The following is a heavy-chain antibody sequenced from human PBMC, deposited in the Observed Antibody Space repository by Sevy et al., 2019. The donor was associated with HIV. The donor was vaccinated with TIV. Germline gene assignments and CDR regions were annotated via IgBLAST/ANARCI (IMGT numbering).Heavy chain of an antibody. CDR1: GLTLTTTG. D-gene: IGHD3-16*01. Sequence: GGPLRLSCAASGLTLTTTGMSWVRQAPGKGLEWVAGVTSDGTTYYADSVRDRFTVSRDNSKNTLYLHLNSLRADDTAVFYCAGGDTTMITDLDYWGQGTLVTVSS. CDR3: AGGDTTMITDLDY. J-gene: IGHJ4*02. CDR2: VTSDGTT. V-gene: IGHV3-23*01.